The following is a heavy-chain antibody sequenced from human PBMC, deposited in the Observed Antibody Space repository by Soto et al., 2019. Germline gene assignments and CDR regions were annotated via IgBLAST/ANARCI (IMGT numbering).Heavy chain of an antibody. D-gene: IGHD3-10*01. Sequence: QVQLVESGGGVVQPGRSLRLSCAASGFTFSSYGMHWVRQAPGKGLEWVAVISYDGSNKYYADSVKGRFTISRDNSKNTLYLQMNSLRAEDTAVYYCARSIGEELLSLDYWGQGTLVTVSS. CDR2: ISYDGSNK. J-gene: IGHJ4*02. CDR3: ARSIGEELLSLDY. V-gene: IGHV3-30*03. CDR1: GFTFSSYG.